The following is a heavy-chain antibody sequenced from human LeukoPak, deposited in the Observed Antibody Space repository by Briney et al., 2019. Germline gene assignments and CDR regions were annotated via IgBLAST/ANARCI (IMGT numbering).Heavy chain of an antibody. CDR2: IRTKTTSHDA. J-gene: IGHJ4*02. CDR1: GFTFSGSP. CDR3: TREGCGATGCYTNDY. V-gene: IGHV3-73*01. D-gene: IGHD2-2*02. Sequence: GGSLTLSCAASGFTFSGSPMHWVRQAAGKGLEWVGRIRTKTTSHDAAYAASVKGRFTISRDDSKDTTYLQMNSLKTEDTAMYYCTREGCGATGCYTNDYWGQGTLVTVSS.